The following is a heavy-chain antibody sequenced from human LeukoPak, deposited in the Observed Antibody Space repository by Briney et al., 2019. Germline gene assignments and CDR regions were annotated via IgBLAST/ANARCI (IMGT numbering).Heavy chain of an antibody. D-gene: IGHD3-22*01. V-gene: IGHV3-23*01. CDR3: TVLGPDYYDSSGYYPLREYCYYYMDV. J-gene: IGHJ6*03. Sequence: PGGSLRLSCAASGFTFSSYAMSWVRQAPGKGLEWVSAISGSGGSTYYADSVKGRFTISRDDSKNTAYLQMNSLKTEDTAVYYCTVLGPDYYDSSGYYPLREYCYYYMDVWGKGTTVTASS. CDR2: ISGSGGST. CDR1: GFTFSSYA.